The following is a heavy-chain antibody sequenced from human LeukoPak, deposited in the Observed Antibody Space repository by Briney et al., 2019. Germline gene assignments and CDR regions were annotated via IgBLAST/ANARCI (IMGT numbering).Heavy chain of an antibody. J-gene: IGHJ4*02. D-gene: IGHD3-10*01. CDR1: GGTFSSYA. CDR3: ARGITMVREGFDY. V-gene: IGHV1-69*13. CDR2: IIPIFGTA. Sequence: ASVTVSCTASGGTFSSYAISWVRQAPGQGLEWMGGIIPIFGTANYAQKFQGRVTITADESTSTAYMELSSLRSEDTAVYYCARGITMVREGFDYWGQGTLVTVSS.